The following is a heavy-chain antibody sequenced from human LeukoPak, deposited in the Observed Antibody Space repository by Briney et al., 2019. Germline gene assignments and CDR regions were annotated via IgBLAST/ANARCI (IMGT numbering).Heavy chain of an antibody. Sequence: AGGSLRLSCAASGFTFSNAWMSWVRQAPGKGLEWVGRIKSKTDGGTTDYAAPVKGRFTISRDDSKNTLYLQMNSLKTEDTAVYYCTTHPGYSSGWYPDPLRGHFDYWGQGTLVTVSS. J-gene: IGHJ4*02. D-gene: IGHD6-19*01. CDR2: IKSKTDGGTT. CDR1: GFTFSNAW. V-gene: IGHV3-15*01. CDR3: TTHPGYSSGWYPDPLRGHFDY.